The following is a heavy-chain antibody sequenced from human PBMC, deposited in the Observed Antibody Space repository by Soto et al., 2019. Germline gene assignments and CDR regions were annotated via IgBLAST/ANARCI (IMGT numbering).Heavy chain of an antibody. D-gene: IGHD3-3*01. V-gene: IGHV1-69*13. J-gene: IGHJ6*02. Sequence: SVKVPCKASGGTFSSYSISWVREAPGQGLEWMGGIIPIFGTANYAQKFQGRVTITADESTSTAYMELSSLRSEDTAVYYCARVDYDFWSGYYDYYYGMDVWGQGTTVTVSS. CDR1: GGTFSSYS. CDR3: ARVDYDFWSGYYDYYYGMDV. CDR2: IIPIFGTA.